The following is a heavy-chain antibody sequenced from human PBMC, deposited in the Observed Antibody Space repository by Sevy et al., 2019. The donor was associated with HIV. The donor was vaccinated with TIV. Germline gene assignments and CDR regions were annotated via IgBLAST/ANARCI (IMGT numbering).Heavy chain of an antibody. J-gene: IGHJ5*02. D-gene: IGHD3-9*01. CDR3: ARDLAYYDILTAYYGWFDP. CDR2: IYYSGST. CDR1: GGSISGYY. Sequence: SETLSLTCTVSGGSISGYYWSWIRQPPGKGLEWIGYIYYSGSTNYNPSLKGRVTISVDTSKNQFSLKLSSVTAADTAVYYCARDLAYYDILTAYYGWFDPWGQGTLVTVSS. V-gene: IGHV4-59*01.